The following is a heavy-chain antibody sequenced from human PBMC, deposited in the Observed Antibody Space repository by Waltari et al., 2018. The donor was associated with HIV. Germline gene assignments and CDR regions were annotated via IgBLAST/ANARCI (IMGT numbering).Heavy chain of an antibody. CDR2: LYSNGNT. D-gene: IGHD3-16*02. V-gene: IGHV3-53*01. Sequence: EVQLVESGGKLTRPGGSLRLSCVGSGFIVGYHYMSWVRQAPGKGPEWVSVLYSNGNTLYGGSVKGRFTIFRDNSKNTLYLQMNTLRVDDTAVYYCARMQRFYGSEQSRYFYFGMDVWGQGTTVTVSS. CDR3: ARMQRFYGSEQSRYFYFGMDV. J-gene: IGHJ6*02. CDR1: GFIVGYHY.